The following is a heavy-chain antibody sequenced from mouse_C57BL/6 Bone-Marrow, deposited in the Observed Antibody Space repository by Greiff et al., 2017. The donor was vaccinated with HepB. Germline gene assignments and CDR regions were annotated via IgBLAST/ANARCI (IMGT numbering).Heavy chain of an antibody. CDR2: IDPSDSYT. CDR1: GYTFTSYW. V-gene: IGHV1-69*01. J-gene: IGHJ2*01. Sequence: VQLQQPGAELVMPGASVKLSCKASGYTFTSYWMHWVKQRPGQGLEWIGEIDPSDSYTNYNQKFKGKSTLTVDKSYSTAYMELSSLTSENSAVYYCAREDTTVVADFDYWGQGTTLTVSS. CDR3: AREDTTVVADFDY. D-gene: IGHD1-1*01.